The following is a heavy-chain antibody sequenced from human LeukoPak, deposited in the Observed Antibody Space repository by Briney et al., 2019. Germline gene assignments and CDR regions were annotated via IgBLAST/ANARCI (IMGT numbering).Heavy chain of an antibody. J-gene: IGHJ4*02. V-gene: IGHV7-4-1*02. Sequence: ASVKVSCKASGFTFSSYAMNWVRQAPGQGLEWMGWINTNTGNPTYAQGFTGRFVFSLDTSVSTAYLQISSLQAEDTAVYYCARSNNDGDYLGVGFDYWGQGTLVTVSS. CDR2: INTNTGNP. CDR3: ARSNNDGDYLGVGFDY. CDR1: GFTFSSYA. D-gene: IGHD4-17*01.